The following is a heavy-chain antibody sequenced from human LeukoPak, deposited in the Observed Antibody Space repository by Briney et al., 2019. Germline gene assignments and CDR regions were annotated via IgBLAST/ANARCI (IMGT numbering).Heavy chain of an antibody. D-gene: IGHD1-26*01. Sequence: GGSLRLSCAASGFTFSTYAMSWVRQAPGKGLEGVATISGNAGSTYYADSVKGRFTISRDNYKNTLYLQMNSLRAEDTAVYYCANDGRLSGSYGDLDYWGQGTLVTVSS. V-gene: IGHV3-23*01. CDR1: GFTFSTYA. CDR2: ISGNAGST. CDR3: ANDGRLSGSYGDLDY. J-gene: IGHJ4*02.